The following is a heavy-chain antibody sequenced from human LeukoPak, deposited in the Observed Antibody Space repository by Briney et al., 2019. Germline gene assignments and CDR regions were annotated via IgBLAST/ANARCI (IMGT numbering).Heavy chain of an antibody. CDR3: ARDRWWDYSNAGRWFDP. J-gene: IGHJ5*02. V-gene: IGHV4-4*07. CDR2: IYTSGST. Sequence: SETLSLTCTVSGGSISSYYWSWIRQPAGKGLEWIGRIYTSGSTNYNPSLKSRVTMSVDASKNQFSLKLSSVTAADTAVYYCARDRWWDYSNAGRWFDPWGQGTLVTVSS. D-gene: IGHD4-11*01. CDR1: GGSISSYY.